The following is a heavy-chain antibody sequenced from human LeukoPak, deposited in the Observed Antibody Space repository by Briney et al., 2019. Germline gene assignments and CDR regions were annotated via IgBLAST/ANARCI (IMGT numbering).Heavy chain of an antibody. CDR2: IYYSGST. J-gene: IGHJ4*02. CDR1: GGSVSSGSYY. V-gene: IGHV4-61*01. Sequence: SETLSLTCTVSGGSVSSGSYYWSWIRQPPGKVLEWIGYIYYSGSTNYNPSLKSRVTISVDTSKNQFSLKLSSVTAADTAVYYCARRSFRSYSYYFDYWGQGTLVTVSS. CDR3: ARRSFRSYSYYFDY. D-gene: IGHD1-26*01.